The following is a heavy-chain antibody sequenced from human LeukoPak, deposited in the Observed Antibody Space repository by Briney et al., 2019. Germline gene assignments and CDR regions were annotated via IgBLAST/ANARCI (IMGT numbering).Heavy chain of an antibody. CDR3: ARSKIAVAGIGLVN. Sequence: ASVKVSCKASGYTFTGYYMHWVRQAPGQGLGWMGWINPNSGGTNYAQKFQGRVTMTRDTSISTAYMELSRLRSDDTAVYYCARSKIAVAGIGLVNWGQGTLVTVSS. D-gene: IGHD6-19*01. J-gene: IGHJ4*02. V-gene: IGHV1-2*02. CDR1: GYTFTGYY. CDR2: INPNSGGT.